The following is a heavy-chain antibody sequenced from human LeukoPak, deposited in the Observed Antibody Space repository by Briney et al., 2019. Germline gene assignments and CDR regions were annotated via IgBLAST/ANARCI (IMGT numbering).Heavy chain of an antibody. CDR3: ARGSTYYDFWSGYYTGRPTDP. J-gene: IGHJ5*02. Sequence: ASVKVSCKASGYTFTGYYMHWVRQAPGQGLELMGWINPNSGGTNYAQKFQGRVTMTRDTSISTAYMELSRLRSDDTAVYYCARGSTYYDFWSGYYTGRPTDPWGQGTLVTVSS. V-gene: IGHV1-2*02. CDR2: INPNSGGT. D-gene: IGHD3-3*01. CDR1: GYTFTGYY.